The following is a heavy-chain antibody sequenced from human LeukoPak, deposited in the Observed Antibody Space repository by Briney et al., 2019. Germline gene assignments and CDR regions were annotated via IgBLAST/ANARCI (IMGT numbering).Heavy chain of an antibody. D-gene: IGHD3-10*01. CDR1: GYTFTSYG. Sequence: GASVKVSCKASGYTFTSYGISWVRQAPGQGLEWMGWISAYNGNTNYAQKLQGRVTMTTDTSTSTAYMELRSLRSDDTAVYYCARDTGEYYGSGSYYKGYNWFDPWGQGTLVTVSS. V-gene: IGHV1-18*01. CDR2: ISAYNGNT. J-gene: IGHJ5*02. CDR3: ARDTGEYYGSGSYYKGYNWFDP.